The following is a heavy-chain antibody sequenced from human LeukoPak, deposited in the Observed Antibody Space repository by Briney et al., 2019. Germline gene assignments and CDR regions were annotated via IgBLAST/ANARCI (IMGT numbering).Heavy chain of an antibody. Sequence: GASVKVSCKASGYTFTSYGISWVRQAPGEGLEWMGWISAYSGTTNYAQKVQGRLTMTTDTSTSTAYMELKNLRSDDTAVYYCARGGWELLRVYYFDYWGQGTLVTVSS. J-gene: IGHJ4*02. CDR3: ARGGWELLRVYYFDY. CDR1: GYTFTSYG. V-gene: IGHV1-18*01. CDR2: ISAYSGTT. D-gene: IGHD1-26*01.